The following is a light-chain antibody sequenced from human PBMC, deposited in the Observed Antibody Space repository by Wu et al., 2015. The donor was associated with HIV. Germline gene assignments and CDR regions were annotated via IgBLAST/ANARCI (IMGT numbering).Light chain of an antibody. J-gene: IGKJ2*01. V-gene: IGKV3-20*01. CDR2: SAS. CDR1: QSVASNY. Sequence: EIVLTQSPGTLSLSPGERATLSCRASQSVASNYLAWYQQKPGQAPRLLVYSASSRATGIPDRFSGSGSGTDFTLIIDRLEPEDFAVYCCQQYGSSSYTFGQGTTLEI. CDR3: QQYGSSSYT.